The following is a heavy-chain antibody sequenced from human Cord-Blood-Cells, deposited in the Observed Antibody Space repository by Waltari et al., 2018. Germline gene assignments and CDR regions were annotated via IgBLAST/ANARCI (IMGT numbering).Heavy chain of an antibody. V-gene: IGHV1-2*04. D-gene: IGHD6-19*01. CDR2: INPNSGGT. CDR1: GYTFTGYY. J-gene: IGHJ3*02. Sequence: QVQLVQSGAEVKKPGASVKVSCKASGYTFTGYYLHWVRQAPGQGLEWMGWINPNSGGTTYAQKFQGWVTMTRDTSISTAYMELSRLRSDDTAVYYCARSKDGQWLVTHDAFDIWGQGTMVTVSS. CDR3: ARSKDGQWLVTHDAFDI.